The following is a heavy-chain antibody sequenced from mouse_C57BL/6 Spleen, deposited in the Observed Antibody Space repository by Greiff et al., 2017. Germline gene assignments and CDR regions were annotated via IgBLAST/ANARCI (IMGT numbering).Heavy chain of an antibody. CDR2: ISRGGSYT. V-gene: IGHV5-6*01. Sequence: EVHLVESGGDLVKPGGSLKLSCAASGFTFSSYGMSWVRQTPDKRLEWVATISRGGSYTYYPDSVKGRFTISRDNAKNTLYLQMSSLKSEDTAMYYCAVTLRQDLDYWGQGTTLTVSS. D-gene: IGHD3-2*02. CDR1: GFTFSSYG. CDR3: AVTLRQDLDY. J-gene: IGHJ2*01.